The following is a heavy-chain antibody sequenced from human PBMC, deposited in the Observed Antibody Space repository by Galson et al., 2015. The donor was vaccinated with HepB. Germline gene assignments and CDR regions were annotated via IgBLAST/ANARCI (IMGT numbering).Heavy chain of an antibody. CDR1: GFTFSSYS. D-gene: IGHD5-18*01. J-gene: IGHJ4*02. Sequence: SLRLSCAASGFTFSSYSMNWVRQAPGKGLEWVSSISSSSSYIYYADSVKGRFTISRDNAKNSLYLQMNSLRAEDTAVYYCASKVDTAMVTFFDYWGQGTLVTVSS. CDR3: ASKVDTAMVTFFDY. V-gene: IGHV3-21*01. CDR2: ISSSSSYI.